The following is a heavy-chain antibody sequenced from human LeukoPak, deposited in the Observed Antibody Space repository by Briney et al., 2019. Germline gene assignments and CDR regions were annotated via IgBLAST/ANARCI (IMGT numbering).Heavy chain of an antibody. CDR3: ARSAIAVAGLLDH. D-gene: IGHD6-19*01. V-gene: IGHV4-59*01. CDR2: IYYSGNT. Sequence: PSETLSLTCSISGGSISSYYWSWIRQPPGKGLEWIGYIYYSGNTNYSPSLKSRVTISVDTSKKQFSLKLSSVTAADTAVYYCARSAIAVAGLLDHWGQGTLVTVSS. CDR1: GGSISSYY. J-gene: IGHJ4*02.